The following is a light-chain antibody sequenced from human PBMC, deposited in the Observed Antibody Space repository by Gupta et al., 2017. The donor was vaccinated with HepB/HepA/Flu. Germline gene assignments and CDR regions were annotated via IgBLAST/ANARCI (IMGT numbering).Light chain of an antibody. J-gene: IGLJ2*01. V-gene: IGLV2-11*01. Sequence: QSALTQPRSVSGSPGQSVTISCTGTSNDVGSYKYVSWYQQHPGEAPKLMIFDVSKRPSGVPDRFSGSKSGNTASLTISGLQAEDEADYYCCSYAGSRVVLRGGTKLTVL. CDR2: DVS. CDR3: CSYAGSRVV. CDR1: SNDVGSYKY.